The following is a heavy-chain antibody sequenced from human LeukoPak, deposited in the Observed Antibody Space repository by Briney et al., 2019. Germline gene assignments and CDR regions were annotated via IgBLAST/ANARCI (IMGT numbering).Heavy chain of an antibody. J-gene: IGHJ5*02. V-gene: IGHV3-21*01. Sequence: GGSLRLSCVASGFTFSTYSMNWVRQAPGKGLEWVSSISSSSGYVYYADSVKGRFTISRDNAKNSLYLQMRSLRAEDTAVYYCARDGGYCSGGSCNNWFDPWGQGTLVTVSS. CDR2: ISSSSGYV. CDR3: ARDGGYCSGGSCNNWFDP. D-gene: IGHD2-15*01. CDR1: GFTFSTYS.